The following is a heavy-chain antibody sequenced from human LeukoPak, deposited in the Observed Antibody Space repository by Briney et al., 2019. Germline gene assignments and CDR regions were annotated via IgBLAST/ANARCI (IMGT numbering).Heavy chain of an antibody. CDR1: GGSISSSSYY. D-gene: IGHD6-13*01. CDR2: INHSGST. J-gene: IGHJ4*02. CDR3: ARVHRSSYSSSWQTDY. V-gene: IGHV4-39*07. Sequence: SETLSLTCTVSGGSISSSSYYWGWIRQPPGKGLEWIGEINHSGSTNYNPSLKSRVTISVDTSKNQFSLKLSSVTAADTAVYYCARVHRSSYSSSWQTDYWGQGTLVTVSS.